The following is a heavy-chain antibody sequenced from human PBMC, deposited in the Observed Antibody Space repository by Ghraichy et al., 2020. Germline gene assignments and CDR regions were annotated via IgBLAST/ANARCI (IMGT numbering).Heavy chain of an antibody. D-gene: IGHD3-22*01. CDR3: ARRGRGYDSSGYYGSYYGMDV. CDR1: GYSFTSYW. J-gene: IGHJ6*02. Sequence: GESLNNSCKGSGYSFTSYWIGWVRQMPGKGLEWMGIIYPGDSDTRYSPSFQGQVTISADKSISTAYLQWSSLKASDTPMYYCARRGRGYDSSGYYGSYYGMDVWGQGTTVTVSS. CDR2: IYPGDSDT. V-gene: IGHV5-51*01.